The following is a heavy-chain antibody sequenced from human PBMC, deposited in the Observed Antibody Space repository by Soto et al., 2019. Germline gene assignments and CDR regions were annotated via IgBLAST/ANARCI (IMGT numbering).Heavy chain of an antibody. Sequence: QVQLVQSGAEVKRPGASVKVSCTPSGYSFTTFDINWVRQAAGQGFEWMGWVTTVSGYARLAQKFQGRVTMTRDISLSTVYMELSGLNLKEPAIYHCASGVSHGVDYWGKGSLVTVSS. CDR3: ASGVSHGVDY. CDR2: VTTVSGYA. J-gene: IGHJ4*02. CDR1: GYSFTTFD. V-gene: IGHV1-8*01.